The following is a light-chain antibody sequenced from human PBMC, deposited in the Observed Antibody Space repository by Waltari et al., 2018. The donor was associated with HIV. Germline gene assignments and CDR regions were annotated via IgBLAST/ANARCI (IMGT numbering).Light chain of an antibody. J-gene: IGKJ4*01. CDR2: LGS. V-gene: IGKV2-28*01. CDR1: QSLLSSIGYNY. CDR3: MQALQTVT. Sequence: DIVMTQSPLSLPLTPGEPTSISCRSSQSLLSSIGYNYLDWDLQKPGQSAQLLIYLGSNRASGGPDRFSGSGSGTDFTLKSSRVEAEDVGVYYCMQALQTVTFGGGTKVEIK.